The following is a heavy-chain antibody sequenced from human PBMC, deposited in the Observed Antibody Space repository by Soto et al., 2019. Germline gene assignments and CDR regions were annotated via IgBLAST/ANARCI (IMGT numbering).Heavy chain of an antibody. J-gene: IGHJ4*02. CDR1: GGSISSGGYY. V-gene: IGHV4-31*03. CDR3: AREPSV. CDR2: IYYSGST. Sequence: QVQLQESGPGLVKPSQTLSLTCTVSGGSISSGGYYWSWIRQHPGKGLEWIGYIYYSGSTYYNPSPXSXITLSVDPSKNQFSPTPSSVTAADPAVYYCAREPSVWGQGTLVTVSS.